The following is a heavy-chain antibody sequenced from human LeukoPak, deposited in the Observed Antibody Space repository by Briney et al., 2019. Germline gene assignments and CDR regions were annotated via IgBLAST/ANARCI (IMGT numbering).Heavy chain of an antibody. CDR2: INPNSGGT. CDR3: TRDRSGGAFDY. D-gene: IGHD3-10*01. CDR1: GYTFTGYY. V-gene: IGHV1-2*02. Sequence: ASVKVSCKASGYTFTGYYIHWVRQAPGQGLEWMGWINPNSGGTNYAQKFQGRVTMTRDTSISTAYMELSRLRSDDTAIYYCTRDRSGGAFDYWGQGTLVTVSS. J-gene: IGHJ4*02.